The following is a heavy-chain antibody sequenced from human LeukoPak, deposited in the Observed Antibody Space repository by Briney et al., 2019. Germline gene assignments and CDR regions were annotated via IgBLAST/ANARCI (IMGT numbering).Heavy chain of an antibody. D-gene: IGHD4-11*01. CDR2: ISSSSSYI. Sequence: GGSLRLSCAASGFTFSSYSMNWVRQAPGKGLEWVSSISSSSSYIYYADSVKGRFTISRDNAKNSLYLQMNSQRAEDTAVYYCARDPSTVHFDYWGQGTLVTVSS. CDR3: ARDPSTVHFDY. CDR1: GFTFSSYS. V-gene: IGHV3-21*01. J-gene: IGHJ4*02.